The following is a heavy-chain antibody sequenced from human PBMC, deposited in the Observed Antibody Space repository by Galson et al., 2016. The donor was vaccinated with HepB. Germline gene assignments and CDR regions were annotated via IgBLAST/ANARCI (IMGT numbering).Heavy chain of an antibody. CDR2: IWWNSGHT. J-gene: IGHJ3*01. CDR3: AKVRTTLLDDQRKGWDSFDF. V-gene: IGHV3-9*02. D-gene: IGHD1-7*01. Sequence: SLRLSCAASGLPPNDYAMHWVRQAPGKGLEWVSGIWWNSGHTGYAASVRGRFTISRDNTKSSLSLQMNSLRPEDTALYYCAKVRTTLLDDQRKGWDSFDFWGQGTVVTVSS. CDR1: GLPPNDYA.